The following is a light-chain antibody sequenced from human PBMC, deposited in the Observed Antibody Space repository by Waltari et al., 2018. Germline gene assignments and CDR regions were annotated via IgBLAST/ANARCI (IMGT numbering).Light chain of an antibody. V-gene: IGLV3-1*01. CDR2: EDN. Sequence: SYELTQSPSVSVSPGQTAIITCSGDELDYKYTSWYRQRPGQSPVLILHEDNNRPSGIPVRFSGSSSGNMATLTISGTQAMDEAEYYCQAWDNTIVVFGGGTKLTVL. J-gene: IGLJ3*02. CDR1: ELDYKY. CDR3: QAWDNTIVV.